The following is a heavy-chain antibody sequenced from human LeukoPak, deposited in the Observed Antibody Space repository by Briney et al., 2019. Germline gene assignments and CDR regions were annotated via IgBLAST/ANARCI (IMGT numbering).Heavy chain of an antibody. D-gene: IGHD6-13*01. CDR2: ISSGSTTI. Sequence: HPGGSLRLSCAASGFTFSSYSMNWVRQAPGKGLEWVSYISSGSTTIYYADSVKGRFTISRDNAKNSLYLQMNSLRAEDTAVYFCARMWGSSWSYFDYWGQGTLVTVSS. CDR3: ARMWGSSWSYFDY. J-gene: IGHJ4*02. V-gene: IGHV3-48*04. CDR1: GFTFSSYS.